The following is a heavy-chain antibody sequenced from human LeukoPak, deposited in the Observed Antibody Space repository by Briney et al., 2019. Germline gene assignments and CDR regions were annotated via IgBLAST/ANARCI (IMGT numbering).Heavy chain of an antibody. CDR2: ISSSSSYI. D-gene: IGHD4-17*01. Sequence: PGGSLRLSCAASGFTFSSYSMNWVRQAPGKGLEWVSSISSSSSYIYYADSVKGRFTISRDNAKNSLYLQMNSLRAEDTAVYYCARDLGGDYPLYYYYYYGIDVWGQGTTVTVSS. V-gene: IGHV3-21*01. CDR1: GFTFSSYS. CDR3: ARDLGGDYPLYYYYYYGIDV. J-gene: IGHJ6*02.